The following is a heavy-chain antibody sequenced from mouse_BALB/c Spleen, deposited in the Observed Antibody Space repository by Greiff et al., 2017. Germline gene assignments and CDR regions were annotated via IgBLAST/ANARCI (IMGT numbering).Heavy chain of an antibody. CDR1: GFNIKDTY. V-gene: IGHV1S56*01. Sequence: VQLQQSGAELVKPGASVKLSCTASGFNIKDTYMHWVKQRPGQGLEWIGWIYPGDGSTKYNEKFKGKTTLTADKSSSTAYMLLSSLTSEDSAIYFCARGWLPLYWYFDVWGAGTTVTVSS. CDR3: ARGWLPLYWYFDV. J-gene: IGHJ1*01. D-gene: IGHD2-3*01. CDR2: IYPGDGST.